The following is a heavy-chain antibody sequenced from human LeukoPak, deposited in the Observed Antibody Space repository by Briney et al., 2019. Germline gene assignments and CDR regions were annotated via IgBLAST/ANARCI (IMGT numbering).Heavy chain of an antibody. V-gene: IGHV3-23*01. CDR1: GFTFRSHA. Sequence: GGSLRLSCAATGFTFRSHAMNWVRQAPGKGLEWVSGIGGSGGRTYYADSVTGRFTISRDNSKNTVYLQMNSLRAADTAVYYCARGRIAVALYYGMDVWGHGTTVTVFS. J-gene: IGHJ6*02. CDR2: IGGSGGRT. CDR3: ARGRIAVALYYGMDV. D-gene: IGHD6-19*01.